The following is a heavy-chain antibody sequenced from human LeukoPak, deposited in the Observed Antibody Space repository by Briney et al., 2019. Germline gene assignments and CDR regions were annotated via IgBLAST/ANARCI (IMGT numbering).Heavy chain of an antibody. CDR1: GASISTDGYY. V-gene: IGHV4-31*03. CDR2: IYHNGFT. D-gene: IGHD2/OR15-2a*01. CDR3: ARGLLSWFGP. Sequence: SQTLSLTCNVSGASISTDGYYWSWIRQHPGKGLEWIGYIYHNGFTYDNPSLKSRLAISVDTSKNQFSLKLSSVTVADTAVYYCARGLLSWFGPWGQGTLVTVSS. J-gene: IGHJ5*02.